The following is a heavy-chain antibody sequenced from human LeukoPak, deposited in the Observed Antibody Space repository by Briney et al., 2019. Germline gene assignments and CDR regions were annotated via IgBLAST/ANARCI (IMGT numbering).Heavy chain of an antibody. J-gene: IGHJ6*02. V-gene: IGHV3-23*01. CDR3: AKDRSSPTPVTRYGLDV. D-gene: IGHD4-17*01. CDR2: ISGSGGST. Sequence: GGSLRLSCAASGFTVSSNYMSWVRQAPGKGLEWVSAISGSGGSTYYADSVKGRFTISRDNSKNTLYLQMNSLTADDTAVYYCAKDRSSPTPVTRYGLDVWGQGTTVTVSS. CDR1: GFTVSSNY.